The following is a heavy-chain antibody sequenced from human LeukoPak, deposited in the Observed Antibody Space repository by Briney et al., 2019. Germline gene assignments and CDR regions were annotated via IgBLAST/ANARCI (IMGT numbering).Heavy chain of an antibody. V-gene: IGHV4-38-2*02. CDR1: GYSISSGHY. CDR3: ARDLNYYGSGSDY. J-gene: IGHJ4*02. CDR2: MYHSGST. Sequence: PSETLSLTCTVSGYSISSGHYWGWIRQPPGKGLEWIGSMYHSGSTYYNPPLKSRVTISEDTSKNQFSVKLRSVTAADTAVYYCARDLNYYGSGSDYWGQGTLVTVSS. D-gene: IGHD3-10*01.